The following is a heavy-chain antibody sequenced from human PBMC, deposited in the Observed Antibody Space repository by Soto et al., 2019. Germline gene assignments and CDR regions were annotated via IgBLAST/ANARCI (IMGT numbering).Heavy chain of an antibody. D-gene: IGHD1-20*01. J-gene: IGHJ6*03. CDR1: VFTFSSYG. CDR2: IWYDGSNK. CDR3: ARTGITGSPYYYSYYMDV. Sequence: GGSLRLSCAASVFTFSSYGMHWVRQAPGKGLEWVAVIWYDGSNKYYADSVKGRFTISRDNSKNTLYLQMNSLRAEDTAVYYCARTGITGSPYYYSYYMDVWGKGTTVTVS. V-gene: IGHV3-33*01.